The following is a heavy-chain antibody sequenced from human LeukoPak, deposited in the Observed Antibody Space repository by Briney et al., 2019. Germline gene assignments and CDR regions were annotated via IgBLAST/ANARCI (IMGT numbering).Heavy chain of an antibody. CDR2: ISGDGGRT. D-gene: IGHD4-23*01. J-gene: IGHJ6*02. CDR1: GFTFDDYG. V-gene: IGHV3-43*02. CDR3: AKDYGGNSGSRYYYGMDV. Sequence: PGGSLRLSCAASGFTFDDYGMHWVRQAPGKGLEWVSLISGDGGRTYYADSVKGRFTISRDNSKNSLYLQMNSLRTEDTALYYCAKDYGGNSGSRYYYGMDVWGQGTTVTVSS.